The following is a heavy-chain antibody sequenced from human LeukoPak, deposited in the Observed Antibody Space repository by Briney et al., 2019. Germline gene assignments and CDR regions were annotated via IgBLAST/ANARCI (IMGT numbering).Heavy chain of an antibody. CDR2: TYYRSKSYN. J-gene: IGHJ6*02. V-gene: IGHV6-1*01. Sequence: SQTLSLTCAISGDSVSSTSAAWNWIRQSPSRGLEWLGRTYYRSKSYNDYAISVKSRITINPDTSKNQFSPQLNSVTPEDTAVYYCARGRIAYYGMDVWGQGTTVTVSS. D-gene: IGHD2-21*01. CDR1: GDSVSSTSAA. CDR3: ARGRIAYYGMDV.